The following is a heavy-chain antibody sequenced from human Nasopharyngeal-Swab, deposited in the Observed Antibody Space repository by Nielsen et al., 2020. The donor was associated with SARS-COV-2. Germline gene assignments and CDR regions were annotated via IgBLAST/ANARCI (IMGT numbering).Heavy chain of an antibody. Sequence: GGSLRLSCAASGFAFSSYWMHWVRQAPGKGLVWVSRINSDGSSASYADSVKGRFTISRDNAKNTLYLQMNSLRAEDTAVYYCAGQTYYDILTGYGSYYYYGMDVWGQGTTVTVSS. V-gene: IGHV3-74*01. J-gene: IGHJ6*02. D-gene: IGHD3-9*01. CDR2: INSDGSSA. CDR1: GFAFSSYW. CDR3: AGQTYYDILTGYGSYYYYGMDV.